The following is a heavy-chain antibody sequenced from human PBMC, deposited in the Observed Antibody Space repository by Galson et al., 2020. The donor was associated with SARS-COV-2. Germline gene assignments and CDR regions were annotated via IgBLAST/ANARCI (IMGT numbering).Heavy chain of an antibody. Sequence: GGSLRLSCAASGFIFSNYGMNWVRQAPAKGQEWVAFIRYDGSSKYYADSVKGRCTISRDNSKNTLHLQMNSLRADDTAMYYCVKDQNYYGSGSGFDLWGRGTLVTVSS. V-gene: IGHV3-30*02. CDR1: GFIFSNYG. CDR3: VKDQNYYGSGSGFDL. J-gene: IGHJ2*01. D-gene: IGHD3-10*01. CDR2: IRYDGSSK.